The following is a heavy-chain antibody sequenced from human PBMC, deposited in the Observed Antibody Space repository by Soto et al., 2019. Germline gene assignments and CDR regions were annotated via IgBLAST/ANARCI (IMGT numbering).Heavy chain of an antibody. J-gene: IGHJ3*02. V-gene: IGHV3-30*18. CDR1: GFTFRNYG. CDR3: VKEEYSDILTGSKGDAFDI. D-gene: IGHD3-9*01. CDR2: ISHDGIKK. Sequence: QGQLVESGGGVVQPGRSLRLSCAASGFTFRNYGMHWVRQAPGKGLEWVAVISHDGIKKYYADSVKGRFTISRDNSKNTLYLQMNSLRDEDTAVYYCVKEEYSDILTGSKGDAFDIWGQGTTVTVSS.